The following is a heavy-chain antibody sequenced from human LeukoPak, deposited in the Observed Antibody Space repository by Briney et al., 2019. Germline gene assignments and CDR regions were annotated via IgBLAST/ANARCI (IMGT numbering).Heavy chain of an antibody. CDR2: TNSDGSSI. D-gene: IGHD1-26*01. Sequence: GGSLRLSCAASGFTFSSYWMYWVRQAPGKGLVWVSRTNSDGSSITYADSVKGRFTISRDNSKNTVFLQMNSLTVEDTAVYHCAKDRGPYLGIDNNWFDPWGQGTLVIVSS. CDR3: AKDRGPYLGIDNNWFDP. J-gene: IGHJ5*02. CDR1: GFTFSSYW. V-gene: IGHV3-74*01.